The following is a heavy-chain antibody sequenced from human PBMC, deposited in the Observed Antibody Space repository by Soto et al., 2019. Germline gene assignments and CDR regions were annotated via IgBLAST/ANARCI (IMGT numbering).Heavy chain of an antibody. D-gene: IGHD2-8*01. J-gene: IGHJ6*03. V-gene: IGHV1-18*01. CDR1: GYTFTSYG. CDR3: ARFNRCIIPSGPTYYYYYYYREV. CDR2: ISAYNGNT. Sequence: GASVKVSCKASGYTFTSYGISWVRQAPGQGLEWMGWISAYNGNTNYAQKLQGRVTMTTDTSTSTAYMELRSLRSDDTAVYYCARFNRCIIPSGPTYYYYYYYREVWGKGTTFTVSS.